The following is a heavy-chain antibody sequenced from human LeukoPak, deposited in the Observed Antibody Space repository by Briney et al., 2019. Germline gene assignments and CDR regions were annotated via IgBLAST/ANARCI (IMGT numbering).Heavy chain of an antibody. CDR3: ARSSGWHLLLLDY. J-gene: IGHJ4*02. Sequence: SETLSLTCAVYGGSFSGYYWSWIRQPPGKGLEWIGEINHSGSTNYNPSLKSRVTISVDTSKNQCSLKLNSMTAADTAVYYCARSSGWHLLLLDYWGQGTLVTVSS. V-gene: IGHV4-34*01. CDR2: INHSGST. CDR1: GGSFSGYY. D-gene: IGHD6-25*01.